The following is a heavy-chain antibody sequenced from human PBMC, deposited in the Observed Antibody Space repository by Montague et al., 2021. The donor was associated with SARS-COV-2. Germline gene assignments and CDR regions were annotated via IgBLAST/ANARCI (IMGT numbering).Heavy chain of an antibody. CDR3: ATPPPGYCSGTSCYAGYYYSRIDL. CDR2: IYYSGST. D-gene: IGHD2-2*01. CDR1: GGSISSSSHY. Sequence: SETLSLTCTVSGGSISSSSHYWGWIRQPPGKGLEWIGCIYYSGSTYYNPSFKSRVTISVDTSKNQFSLMLSSVTAADTAVYYCATPPPGYCSGTSCYAGYYYSRIDLWGHGTPVTVSS. J-gene: IGHJ6*02. V-gene: IGHV4-39*01.